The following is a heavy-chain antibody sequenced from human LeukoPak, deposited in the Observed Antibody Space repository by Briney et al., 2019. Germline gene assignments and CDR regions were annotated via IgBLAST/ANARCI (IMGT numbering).Heavy chain of an antibody. J-gene: IGHJ4*02. Sequence: GGSLRLSCAASGFTFSSYAMSWVRQAPGKGLEWGSGISSSGANTYYADSVKGRFTISRDNAKNSLHLQMNSLRDDDTAVYFCTRESTGGSFLDNWGQGTLVTVSS. CDR1: GFTFSSYA. CDR2: ISSSGANT. CDR3: TRESTGGSFLDN. D-gene: IGHD1-26*01. V-gene: IGHV3-23*01.